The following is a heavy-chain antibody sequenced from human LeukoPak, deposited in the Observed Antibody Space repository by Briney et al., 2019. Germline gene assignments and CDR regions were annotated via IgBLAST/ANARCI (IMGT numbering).Heavy chain of an antibody. CDR2: ISYDGSNK. J-gene: IGHJ3*02. Sequence: RSGGSLRLSCAASGFTFSSYGMHWVRQTPGMGLEWVAVISYDGSNKYYADSVKGRFTISRDNSKNTLYLQMNSLRAEDTAVYYCAKDDFGDYGDAFEIWGQGTMVTVSS. CDR1: GFTFSSYG. V-gene: IGHV3-30*18. CDR3: AKDDFGDYGDAFEI. D-gene: IGHD4-17*01.